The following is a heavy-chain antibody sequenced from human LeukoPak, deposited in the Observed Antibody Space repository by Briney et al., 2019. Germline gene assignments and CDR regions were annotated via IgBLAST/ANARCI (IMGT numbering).Heavy chain of an antibody. J-gene: IGHJ6*02. V-gene: IGHV3-15*07. CDR3: ATGGIGMDI. CDR1: GFIFSNAW. Sequence: GGSLRLSCVGSGFIFSNAWMNWVRQAPGKGLEWVGRIKSKYDGGTTDYAAPVKGRFTISRDDSKNTVYLQMNSLKSEDTAIYYCATGGIGMDIWGRGTTVTVSS. CDR2: IKSKYDGGTT.